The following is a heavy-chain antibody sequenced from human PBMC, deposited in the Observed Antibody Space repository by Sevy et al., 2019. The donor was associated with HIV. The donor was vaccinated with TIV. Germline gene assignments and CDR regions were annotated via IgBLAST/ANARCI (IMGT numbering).Heavy chain of an antibody. D-gene: IGHD2-8*02. CDR1: GFTFSSYG. V-gene: IGHV3-30*03. Sequence: GGSLRLSCAASGFTFSSYGMHWVRQAPGKGLEWVAVISYDGSNKYYADSVKGRFTISRDNSKNTLYLQMNSLRAEDTAVYYCATAGGVPWGQRTMVTVSS. CDR2: ISYDGSNK. J-gene: IGHJ3*01. CDR3: ATAGGVP.